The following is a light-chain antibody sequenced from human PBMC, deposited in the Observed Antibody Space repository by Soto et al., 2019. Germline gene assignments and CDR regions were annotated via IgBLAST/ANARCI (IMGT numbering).Light chain of an antibody. J-gene: IGKJ1*01. CDR2: GAS. CDR3: QQYNNWPRT. CDR1: PSVSDN. Sequence: EIVMTQSPATLSVSPGERATLACRASPSVSDNLVWYQQKPGQAPRLLIYGASTGATGIPARFSGSGSGTEFTLTISSLQSEDFAVYYCQQYNNWPRTFGQGTKVEIK. V-gene: IGKV3-15*01.